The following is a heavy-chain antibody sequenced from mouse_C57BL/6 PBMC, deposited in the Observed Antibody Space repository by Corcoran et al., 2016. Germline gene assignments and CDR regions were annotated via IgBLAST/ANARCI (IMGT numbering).Heavy chain of an antibody. D-gene: IGHD2-4*01. J-gene: IGHJ3*01. V-gene: IGHV1-18*01. CDR1: GYTFTDSN. CDR3: ARNDYDGPAWVAY. Sequence: EVQLQQSGPELVKPGASVKIPCKASGYTFTDSNMDWVKQSHGKSLEWIGDINPNNGGTIYNQKFKGKATLTVDKSSSTAYMELRSLTSEDTAVYYCARNDYDGPAWVAYWGQGTLVTVSA. CDR2: INPNNGGT.